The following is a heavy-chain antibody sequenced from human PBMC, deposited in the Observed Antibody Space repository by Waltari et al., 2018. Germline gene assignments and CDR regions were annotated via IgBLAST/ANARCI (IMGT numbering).Heavy chain of an antibody. Sequence: QLQLQESGPGLVKPSETLSLTCTVSGGSISSSSYYWGWIRQPPGKGLEWIGSIYYSGTTSYNTFLNSRVTISVDTYKNQFSLKLSSVTAADTAVYYCARGRCSSWPYYSYYYMDVWGKGTTVTVSS. J-gene: IGHJ6*03. CDR2: IYYSGTT. CDR3: ARGRCSSWPYYSYYYMDV. D-gene: IGHD6-13*01. CDR1: GGSISSSSYY. V-gene: IGHV4-39*01.